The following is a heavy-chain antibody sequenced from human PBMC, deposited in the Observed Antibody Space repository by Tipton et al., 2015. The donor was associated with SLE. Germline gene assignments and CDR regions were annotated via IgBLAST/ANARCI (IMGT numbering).Heavy chain of an antibody. Sequence: GLVKPSETLSLTCAVSGYSISSAYYWSWIRQPPGKGLEWIGYIYYSGSTNYNPSLKSRVTISVDTSKNQFSLKLSSVTAADTAVYYCASGKTGIVGANAEYFQHWGQGTLVTVSS. CDR1: GYSISSAYY. CDR3: ASGKTGIVGANAEYFQH. J-gene: IGHJ1*01. CDR2: IYYSGST. D-gene: IGHD1-26*01. V-gene: IGHV4-38-2*01.